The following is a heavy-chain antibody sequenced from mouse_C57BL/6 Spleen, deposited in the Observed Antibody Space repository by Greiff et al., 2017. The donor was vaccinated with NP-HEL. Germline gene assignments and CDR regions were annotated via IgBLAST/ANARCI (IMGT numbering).Heavy chain of an antibody. J-gene: IGHJ2*01. V-gene: IGHV1-69*01. D-gene: IGHD1-1*02. CDR3: ARRIWGYFDY. CDR1: GYTFTSYW. CDR2: IDPSDSYT. Sequence: VQLQQPGAELVMPGASVKLSCKASGYTFTSYWMHWVKQRPGQGLEWIGEIDPSDSYTNYNQKFKGKSTLTVDKSSSTAYMQLSSLTSEDSAVYYCARRIWGYFDYWGQGTTLTVSS.